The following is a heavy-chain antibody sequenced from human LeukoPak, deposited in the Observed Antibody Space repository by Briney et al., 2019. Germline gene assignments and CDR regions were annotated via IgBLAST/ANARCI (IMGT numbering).Heavy chain of an antibody. V-gene: IGHV1-24*01. J-gene: IGHJ4*02. CDR2: FDPEGGET. CDR3: ATAPYYYDSRRLDY. D-gene: IGHD3-22*01. Sequence: ASVKVSCKVSGYTLTELSMHWVRQAPGKGLEWMGGFDPEGGETIYAQKFQGRVTMTEDTSTDTAYMELSSLRSEDTAVYYCATAPYYYDSRRLDYWGQGTLVTVSS. CDR1: GYTLTELS.